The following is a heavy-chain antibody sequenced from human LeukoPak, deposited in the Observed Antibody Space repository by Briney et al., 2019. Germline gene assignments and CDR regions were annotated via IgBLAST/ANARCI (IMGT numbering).Heavy chain of an antibody. Sequence: GGSLRLTCAACGFTFSSYDMHWVRQATGKGLEWVSAIGTAGDTYYPGSVKGQFTISRENAKNSLYLQMNSLRAGDTAVYYCARVRSILRFLEWLFYYFDYWGQGTLVTVSS. CDR2: IGTAGDT. CDR3: ARVRSILRFLEWLFYYFDY. D-gene: IGHD3-3*01. V-gene: IGHV3-13*03. CDR1: GFTFSSYD. J-gene: IGHJ4*02.